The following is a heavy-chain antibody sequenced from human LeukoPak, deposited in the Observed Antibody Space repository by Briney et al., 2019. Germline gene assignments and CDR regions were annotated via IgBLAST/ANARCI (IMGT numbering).Heavy chain of an antibody. J-gene: IGHJ4*02. Sequence: GGSLRLSCAASGFTFSSYAMHWVRQAPGKGLEWVTIISYDGSKKYYADYVKGRFTISRDNSKNTLYLQMNSLKAEDTAVYYCARNFRDGYNNSFDYWGQGTLVTVSS. CDR3: ARNFRDGYNNSFDY. CDR1: GFTFSSYA. CDR2: ISYDGSKK. V-gene: IGHV3-30*04. D-gene: IGHD5-24*01.